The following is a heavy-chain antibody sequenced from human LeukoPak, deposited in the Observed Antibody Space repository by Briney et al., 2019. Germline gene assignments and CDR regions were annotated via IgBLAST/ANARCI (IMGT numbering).Heavy chain of an antibody. CDR1: GFTFRSHD. CDR2: ISASGGST. V-gene: IGHV3-23*01. CDR3: ARGHRLYRLYDY. Sequence: GGSLRLSCAASGFTFRSHDMSWVRQAPGKGLEWVSGISASGGSTFYADSVKGRFTISRDNAKNSLYLQMNSLRAEDTAVYYCARGHRLYRLYDYWGQGTLVTVSS. D-gene: IGHD3-16*02. J-gene: IGHJ4*02.